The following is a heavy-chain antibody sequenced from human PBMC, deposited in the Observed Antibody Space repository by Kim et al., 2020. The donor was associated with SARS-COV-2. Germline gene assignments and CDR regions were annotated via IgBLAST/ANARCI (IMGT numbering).Heavy chain of an antibody. Sequence: SVKVSCKASGDTFSKYAIHWLRQAPGQGLEWMGGIVPVVSKTAYAQKFQGRVTISADAATDTAYMELSSLRSEDTAVYYCATGGFKQVRGTWG. D-gene: IGHD3-16*01. CDR2: IVPVVSKT. J-gene: IGHJ6*01. CDR1: GDTFSKYA. CDR3: ATGGFKQVRGT. V-gene: IGHV1-69*13.